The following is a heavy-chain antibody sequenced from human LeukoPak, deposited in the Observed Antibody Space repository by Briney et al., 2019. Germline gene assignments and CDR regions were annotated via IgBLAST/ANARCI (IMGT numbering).Heavy chain of an antibody. CDR2: IYNDGST. CDR3: ARESGYAVGDF. CDR1: GFSVRSNY. Sequence: GGSLRLSCTASGFSVRSNYMSWFRQAPGRGLEWASVIYNDGSTHYADSVKGRFIISKDISKNTLYLQMNNLRADDTAFYYCARESGYAVGDFWGRGTLVTVSS. D-gene: IGHD5-12*01. V-gene: IGHV3-53*01. J-gene: IGHJ4*02.